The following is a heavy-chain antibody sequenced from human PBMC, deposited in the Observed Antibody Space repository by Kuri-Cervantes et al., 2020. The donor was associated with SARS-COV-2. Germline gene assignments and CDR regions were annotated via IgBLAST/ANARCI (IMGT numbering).Heavy chain of an antibody. D-gene: IGHD2-8*02. CDR2: INPNSGGT. J-gene: IGHJ3*02. CDR1: GYTFTGYY. CDR3: ARELSAGGAFDI. V-gene: IGHV1-2*02. Sequence: ASVKVSCKASGYTFTGYYMHWVRQAPGQGLEWMGWINPNSGGTNYAQKFQGRVTMTRDTSISTAYMELSRLRSDDTAVYYCARELSAGGAFDIWGQGTMVTVSS.